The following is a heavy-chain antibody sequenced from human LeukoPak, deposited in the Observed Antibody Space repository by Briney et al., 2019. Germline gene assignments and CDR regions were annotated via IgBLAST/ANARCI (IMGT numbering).Heavy chain of an antibody. Sequence: GGSLRLSCAASGFTFSSYSMNWVRQAPGKGLEWVSYISSSSSTIYYAGSVKGRFTISRDNAKNSLYLQMNSLRAEDTAVYYCARDAGHRPGWFGPWGQGTLVTVSS. CDR1: GFTFSSYS. CDR2: ISSSSSTI. J-gene: IGHJ5*02. V-gene: IGHV3-48*04. CDR3: ARDAGHRPGWFGP.